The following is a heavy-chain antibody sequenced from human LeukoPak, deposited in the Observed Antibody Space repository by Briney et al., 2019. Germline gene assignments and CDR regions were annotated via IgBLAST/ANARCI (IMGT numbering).Heavy chain of an antibody. J-gene: IGHJ4*02. CDR1: GFTFSDAW. D-gene: IGHD4-17*01. V-gene: IGHV3-15*01. CDR2: IKSKTDGGTT. Sequence: GGSLRLSCAASGFTFSDAWMSWVRQAPGKGLEWVGRIKSKTDGGTTDYAAPVKGRFTISRDDSKNTLYLQMNSLRAEDTAVYYCARDYGDPGGIFDYWGQGTLVTVSS. CDR3: ARDYGDPGGIFDY.